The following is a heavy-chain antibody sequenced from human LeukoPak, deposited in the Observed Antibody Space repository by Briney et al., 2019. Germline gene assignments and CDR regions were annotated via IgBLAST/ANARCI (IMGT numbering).Heavy chain of an antibody. D-gene: IGHD6-13*01. CDR2: ISTYNGIT. CDR1: GYTFNSYA. Sequence: ASVKVSCKASGYTFNSYAITWVRQTPGQGLEWMGWISTYNGITSYAQKLQGRVTMTTDTSSTTAYMELRSLRSDDTALYYCARDRGLRATAGTRIDFWGQGTLVTVSS. CDR3: ARDRGLRATAGTRIDF. J-gene: IGHJ4*02. V-gene: IGHV1-18*01.